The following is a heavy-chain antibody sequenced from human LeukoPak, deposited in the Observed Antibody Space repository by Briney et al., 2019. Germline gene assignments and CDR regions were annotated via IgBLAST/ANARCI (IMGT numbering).Heavy chain of an antibody. V-gene: IGHV1-69*01. D-gene: IGHD3-16*01. J-gene: IGHJ6*03. CDR1: GGTFSSYA. CDR2: IIPIFGTA. CDR3: ASIGRRYYYYMDV. Sequence: SVKVSCKASGGTFSSYAISWVRQAPGQGLEWMGGIIPIFGTANYAQKFQGRVTITADESTSTAYMELSSLRSEDTAVYYCASIGRRYYYYMDVWGKGTTVTVSS.